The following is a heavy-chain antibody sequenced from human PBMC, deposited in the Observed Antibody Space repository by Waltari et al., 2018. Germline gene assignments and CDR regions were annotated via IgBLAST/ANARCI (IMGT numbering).Heavy chain of an antibody. V-gene: IGHV4-4*07. J-gene: IGHJ4*02. Sequence: QVQLQESGPGLVKPSETLSLTCTVSGVSISTYYWSWIRQPAGKGLEWIGRFSTSGGNDHNPLPQGRVTMFGETAKNQFSLKLSSVTAADTAVYYCAREGVGAIPFDCWGQGTLVTVSS. D-gene: IGHD1-26*01. CDR1: GVSISTYY. CDR2: FSTSGGN. CDR3: AREGVGAIPFDC.